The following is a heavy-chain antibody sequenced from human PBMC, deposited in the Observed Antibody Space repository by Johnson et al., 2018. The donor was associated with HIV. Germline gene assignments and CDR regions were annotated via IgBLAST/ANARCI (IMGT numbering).Heavy chain of an antibody. CDR1: GFTFSDYY. D-gene: IGHD4-17*01. J-gene: IGHJ3*02. V-gene: IGHV3-11*04. CDR3: ARATVDDYGDYDDAFDI. CDR2: MSSSGSTI. Sequence: QVQLVESGGGLVKPGGSLRLSCAASGFTFSDYYMSWIRQAPGKGLEWVSYMSSSGSTIYYADSVKGRFTIFRDNAKNSLYLQMNSLRADDTAMYYCARATVDDYGDYDDAFDIWGKGTMVTVSS.